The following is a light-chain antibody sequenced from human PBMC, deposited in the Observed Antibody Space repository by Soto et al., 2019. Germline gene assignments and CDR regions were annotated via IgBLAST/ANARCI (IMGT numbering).Light chain of an antibody. V-gene: IGKV3-20*01. CDR2: GAS. CDR1: QSVSSSY. J-gene: IGKJ1*01. Sequence: EIVLTQSPGTLSLSPGEGATLSCRASQSVSSSYLAWYQQEPGQAPRLLIYGASRRATGIPDRFSGSGSGTAFTLTISRLEPEDFAVYYCQQYGSSPEWTFGQGTKVEIK. CDR3: QQYGSSPEWT.